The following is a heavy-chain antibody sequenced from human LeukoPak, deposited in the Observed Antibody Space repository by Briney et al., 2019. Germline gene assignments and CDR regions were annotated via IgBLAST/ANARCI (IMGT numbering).Heavy chain of an antibody. CDR3: AREWGHDSSGYYYAY. J-gene: IGHJ4*02. D-gene: IGHD3-22*01. V-gene: IGHV1-69*13. Sequence: SVKVSCKASGGTFSSYAISWVRQAPGQGLEWMGGIIPIFGTATYAQKFQGGVTITADESTSTAYMELSSLRSEDTAVYYCAREWGHDSSGYYYAYWGQGTLVTVSS. CDR1: GGTFSSYA. CDR2: IIPIFGTA.